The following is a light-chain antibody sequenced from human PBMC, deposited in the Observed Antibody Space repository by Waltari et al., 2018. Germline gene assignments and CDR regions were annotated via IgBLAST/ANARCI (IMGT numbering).Light chain of an antibody. CDR2: DAS. CDR1: QRVSSY. Sequence: EIVLTQSPAPLSLSPGERATLSCRASQRVSSYLAWYQQKPGQAPRLLIYDASNRATGIPARFSGSGSGTDFTLTISSLEPEDFAVYYCHQRSNWPPITFGQGTRLEIK. CDR3: HQRSNWPPIT. V-gene: IGKV3-11*01. J-gene: IGKJ5*01.